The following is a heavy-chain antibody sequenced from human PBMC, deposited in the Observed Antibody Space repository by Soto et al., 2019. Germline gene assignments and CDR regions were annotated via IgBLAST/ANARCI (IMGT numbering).Heavy chain of an antibody. Sequence: ASVKVSCKASGYTFTRYTINWVRQAPGQRLEWMGWINPDNGNTKSSQKFQDRVIITRGTSASTAYMDLRSLRSEDTAVYYCARGIATGQLDPWGQGPMIPVYS. J-gene: IGHJ5*02. CDR1: GYTFTRYT. CDR2: INPDNGNT. V-gene: IGHV1-3*01. D-gene: IGHD2-15*01. CDR3: ARGIATGQLDP.